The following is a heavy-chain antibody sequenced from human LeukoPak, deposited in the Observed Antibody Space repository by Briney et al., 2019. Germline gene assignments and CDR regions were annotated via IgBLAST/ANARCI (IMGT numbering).Heavy chain of an antibody. V-gene: IGHV4-30-4*02. CDR1: GGSISSGDYY. Sequence: PSETLSLTCTVSGGSISSGDYYWSWIRQPPGKGLEWIGYIYYSGSTYYNPSLKSRVTISVDTSKNQFSLKLSSVTAADTAVYYCARDHKGAVAVGMDVWGKGTTVTVSS. D-gene: IGHD6-19*01. J-gene: IGHJ6*04. CDR3: ARDHKGAVAVGMDV. CDR2: IYYSGST.